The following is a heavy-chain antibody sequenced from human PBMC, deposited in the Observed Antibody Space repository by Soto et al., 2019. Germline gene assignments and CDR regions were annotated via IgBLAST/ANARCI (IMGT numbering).Heavy chain of an antibody. CDR3: ATRRFTGKFDD. Sequence: QVQLVESGGGVVQPGRSLRLSCAASGFTFSSYGMHWVRQAPGKWLEWVAVISHDGSNKYYADSVKGRFTIARDNSKNTLYLQMNSLRVEDTDVYYCATRRFTGKFDDWGQGTLVTVSS. D-gene: IGHD3-16*01. CDR2: ISHDGSNK. J-gene: IGHJ4*02. V-gene: IGHV3-30*03. CDR1: GFTFSSYG.